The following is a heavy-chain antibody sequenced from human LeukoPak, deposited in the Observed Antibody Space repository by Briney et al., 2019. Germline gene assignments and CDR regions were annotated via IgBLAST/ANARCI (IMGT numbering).Heavy chain of an antibody. CDR3: ARVPTRYYYFDY. Sequence: ASVEVSCKASGFTFTSYGISWVRQAPGQGLEWMGWISAYNGNTNYAQKLQGRVTMTTDTSTSTAYMELRSLRSDDTAVYYCARVPTRYYYFDYWGQGTLVTVSS. D-gene: IGHD1-14*01. V-gene: IGHV1-18*01. J-gene: IGHJ4*02. CDR1: GFTFTSYG. CDR2: ISAYNGNT.